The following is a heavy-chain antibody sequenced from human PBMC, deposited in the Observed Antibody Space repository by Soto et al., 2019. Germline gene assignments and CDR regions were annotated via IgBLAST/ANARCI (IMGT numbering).Heavy chain of an antibody. CDR3: TTSTVIRGYYYYGMDV. V-gene: IGHV3-15*07. D-gene: IGHD1-26*01. Sequence: GGSLRLSCAASGFTFSNAWMNWVRQAPGKGLEWVGRIKSKTDGGTTDYAAPVKGRFTISRDDSKNTLYLQINSLKTEDTAVYYCTTSTVIRGYYYYGMDVWGQGTTVTVSS. CDR2: IKSKTDGGTT. CDR1: GFTFSNAW. J-gene: IGHJ6*02.